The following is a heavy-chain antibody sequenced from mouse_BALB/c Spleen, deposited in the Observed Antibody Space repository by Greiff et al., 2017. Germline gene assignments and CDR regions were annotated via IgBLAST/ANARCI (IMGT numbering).Heavy chain of an antibody. J-gene: IGHJ3*01. Sequence: QVQLQQPGAELVKPGASVKISCKGSGYTFTDYAMHWVKQSHAKSLEWIGVISTYNGNTNYNQKFKGKATMTVDKSSSTAYMELARLTSEDSAIYYCARSGPITTDRFAYWGQGTLVTVSA. V-gene: IGHV1S137*01. CDR3: ARSGPITTDRFAY. CDR1: GYTFTDYA. D-gene: IGHD1-1*01. CDR2: ISTYNGNT.